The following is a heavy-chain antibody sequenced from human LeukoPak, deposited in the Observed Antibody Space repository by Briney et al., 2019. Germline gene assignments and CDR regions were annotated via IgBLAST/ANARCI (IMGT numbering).Heavy chain of an antibody. V-gene: IGHV4-34*01. CDR2: INHSGSA. Sequence: SETLSLTCAVYGGSFSGYYWSWIRQPPGKGLEWIGEINHSGSANYNPSLKSRVTISVDTSKNQFSLKLSSVTAADTAVYYCARDGYSGNDGLWGQGTLVTVSS. CDR1: GGSFSGYY. D-gene: IGHD5-12*01. J-gene: IGHJ4*02. CDR3: ARDGYSGNDGL.